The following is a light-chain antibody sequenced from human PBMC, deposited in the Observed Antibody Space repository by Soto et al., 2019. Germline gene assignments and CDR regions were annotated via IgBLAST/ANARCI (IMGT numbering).Light chain of an antibody. J-gene: IGKJ4*01. CDR1: QSISSW. Sequence: DIQMTQPPSTLSASVGDRVTITCRASQSISSWLAWYQQKPGKAPKLLIYKASSLESGVPSRFSGSGSGTEFTLTISSLQPDDFATYYCQQYNSYPLTFGGGTKV. CDR3: QQYNSYPLT. CDR2: KAS. V-gene: IGKV1-5*03.